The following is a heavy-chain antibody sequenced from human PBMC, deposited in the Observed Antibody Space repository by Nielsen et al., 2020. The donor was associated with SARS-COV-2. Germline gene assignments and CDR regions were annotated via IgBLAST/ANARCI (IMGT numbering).Heavy chain of an antibody. CDR1: GYTFTSYY. Sequence: ASVHVSCMASGYTFTSYYMHWLRQAPGQGLEWMGIINPSGGSTSYAQKFQGRVTMTRDTSTSTVYMELSSLRSEDTAVYYCARAGFLEWNPFDYWGQGTLVTVAS. CDR2: INPSGGST. V-gene: IGHV1-46*01. D-gene: IGHD3-3*01. CDR3: ARAGFLEWNPFDY. J-gene: IGHJ4*02.